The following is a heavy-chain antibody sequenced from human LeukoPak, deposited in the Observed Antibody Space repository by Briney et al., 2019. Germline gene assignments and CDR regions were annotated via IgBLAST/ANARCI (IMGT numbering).Heavy chain of an antibody. V-gene: IGHV1-2*02. J-gene: IGHJ6*03. Sequence: GASVKVSCKASGYTFTGYYMHWVRQAPGQGLEWMGWINPNSGGTNYAQKFQGRVTMTRDTSISTAYMELSRLRSDDTAVYYCARTAMADYYYYYMDVWGKGTTVTISS. CDR1: GYTFTGYY. CDR3: ARTAMADYYYYYMDV. D-gene: IGHD5-18*01. CDR2: INPNSGGT.